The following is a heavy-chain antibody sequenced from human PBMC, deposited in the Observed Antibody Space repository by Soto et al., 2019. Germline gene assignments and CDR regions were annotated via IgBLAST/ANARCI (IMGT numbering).Heavy chain of an antibody. CDR1: GFTFSSYG. CDR3: ARESTVREGNYYYGMDV. J-gene: IGHJ6*02. D-gene: IGHD4-17*01. Sequence: GGSLRLSCAASGFTFSSYGMHWVRQAPGKGLEWVAVIWYDGSNKYYADSVKGRFTISRDNSKNTLYLQMNSLRAEDTAVYYCARESTVREGNYYYGMDVWGQGTTVTVSS. CDR2: IWYDGSNK. V-gene: IGHV3-33*01.